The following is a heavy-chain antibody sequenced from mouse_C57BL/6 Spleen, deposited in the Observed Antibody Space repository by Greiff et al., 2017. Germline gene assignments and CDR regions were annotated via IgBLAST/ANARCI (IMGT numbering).Heavy chain of an antibody. V-gene: IGHV1-53*01. D-gene: IGHD1-1*01. CDR1: GYTFTSYW. Sequence: VQLQQPGTELVKPGASVKLSCKASGYTFTSYWMHWVKQRPGQGLEWIGNINPSNGGTNYNEKFKSKATLTVDKSSSTAYMQLSSLKSEDSAVYYCSRRGTVVARYFDVWGTGTTVTVSS. J-gene: IGHJ1*03. CDR3: SRRGTVVARYFDV. CDR2: INPSNGGT.